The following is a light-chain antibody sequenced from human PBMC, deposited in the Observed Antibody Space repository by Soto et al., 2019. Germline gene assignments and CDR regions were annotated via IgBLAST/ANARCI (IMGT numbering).Light chain of an antibody. Sequence: VLTQSPGTLFLSPGERATLSCRASESIVNNNLAWYQQRPGQAPRLLISGASNRATGVPDRFSGSGSGSDFTLTIDRLEPEDFAVFYCQHYGDSPPEYTFGQGTKLEIK. V-gene: IGKV3-20*01. J-gene: IGKJ2*01. CDR2: GAS. CDR3: QHYGDSPPEYT. CDR1: ESIVNNN.